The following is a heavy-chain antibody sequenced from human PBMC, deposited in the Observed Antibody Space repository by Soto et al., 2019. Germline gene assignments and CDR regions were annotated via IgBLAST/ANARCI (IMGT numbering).Heavy chain of an antibody. CDR3: AGDIKVLTGTTSYYYYYYYMDV. CDR2: IKQDGSEK. CDR1: GFTFSSYW. J-gene: IGHJ6*03. Sequence: EVQLVESGGGLVQPGGSLRLSCAASGFTFSSYWMSWVRQAPGKGLEWVANIKQDGSEKYYVDSVKGRFTISRDNAKNSLYLQMNSLRAEDTAVYYCAGDIKVLTGTTSYYYYYYYMDVWGKGTTVTVSS. D-gene: IGHD1-7*01. V-gene: IGHV3-7*01.